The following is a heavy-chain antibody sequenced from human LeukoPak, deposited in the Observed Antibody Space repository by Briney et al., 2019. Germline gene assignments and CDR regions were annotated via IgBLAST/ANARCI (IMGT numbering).Heavy chain of an antibody. V-gene: IGHV4-59*11. Sequence: SETLSLTCTVSGGSISSHYWSWIRQPPGKGLEWIGYTYYSGSTNYNPSLKSRVTISVDTSKNQFSLKLSSVTAADTAVYYCARAHDILTGLDYWGQGTLVTVSS. D-gene: IGHD3-9*01. CDR3: ARAHDILTGLDY. J-gene: IGHJ4*02. CDR1: GGSISSHY. CDR2: TYYSGST.